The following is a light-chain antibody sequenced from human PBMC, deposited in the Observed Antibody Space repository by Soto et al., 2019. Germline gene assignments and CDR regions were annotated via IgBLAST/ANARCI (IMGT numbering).Light chain of an antibody. V-gene: IGKV3-20*01. J-gene: IGKJ1*01. Sequence: DIVLTQSPGTLSLSPGERATFFCRASQSVTNNYLAWYRQKVGQAPRLLIYGASKRATGIPDRFSGGGSGTDFTLTISRVEPEDVAVYYCQQYDSSPKTFGQGTKVDI. CDR3: QQYDSSPKT. CDR2: GAS. CDR1: QSVTNNY.